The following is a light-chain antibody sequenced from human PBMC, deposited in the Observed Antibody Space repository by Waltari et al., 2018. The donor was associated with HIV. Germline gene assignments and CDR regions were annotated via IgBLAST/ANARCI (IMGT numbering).Light chain of an antibody. CDR2: GAD. J-gene: IGKJ1*01. V-gene: IGKV3-15*01. CDR3: QQYDSWPT. Sequence: IVVTQSPATLAVSPGDRATLSFKASQIATTHIAWYQLKPAQPINLLVYGADTAATAVPGRFRGSGSGTDVTLTINDLQSDDSALYFCQQYDSWPTFGQGTKV. CDR1: QIATTH.